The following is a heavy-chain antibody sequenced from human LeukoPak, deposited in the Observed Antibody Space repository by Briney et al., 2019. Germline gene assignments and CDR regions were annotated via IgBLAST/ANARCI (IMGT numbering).Heavy chain of an antibody. CDR1: GFTFSSYW. CDR3: ARATASNWFDR. V-gene: IGHV3-7*01. CDR2: IKEDGSEI. Sequence: PGGSLRLSCAASGFTFSSYWMGWVRQAPGKGLEWVANIKEDGSEIQYVDSVKGRFTVSRDNAKNALSLHMNSLRAEDTAVYYCARATASNWFDRWGQGTLVTVSS. J-gene: IGHJ5*02. D-gene: IGHD2-21*01.